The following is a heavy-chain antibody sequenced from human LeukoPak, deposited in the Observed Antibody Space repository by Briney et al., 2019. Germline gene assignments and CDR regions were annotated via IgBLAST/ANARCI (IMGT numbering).Heavy chain of an antibody. J-gene: IGHJ4*02. D-gene: IGHD1-20*01. CDR2: ISSSGSTI. CDR3: ARRRYNWNAIDY. V-gene: IGHV3-11*01. Sequence: GGSLRFSCAASGLTFSDFYMSWIRQAPGKGLEWVSYISSSGSTIYYADSVKGRFTISRDNAKNSLYLQMNSLRAEDTAVYYCARRRYNWNAIDYWGQGTLVTVSS. CDR1: GLTFSDFY.